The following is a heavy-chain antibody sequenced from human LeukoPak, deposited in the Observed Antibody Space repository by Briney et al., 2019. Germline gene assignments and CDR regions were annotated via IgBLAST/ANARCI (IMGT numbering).Heavy chain of an antibody. CDR1: GFTFSSYA. CDR3: AKPSGNCVDY. V-gene: IGHV3-30*02. D-gene: IGHD1-26*01. Sequence: GGSLRLSCAASGFTFSSYAMSWVRQAPGKGLEGGAFIRFDGSSTDYADSVKGRFTISRDNSKNTLFLQLNSLRPDDTGVYFCAKPSGNCVDYWGQGTLVTVSS. J-gene: IGHJ4*02. CDR2: IRFDGSST.